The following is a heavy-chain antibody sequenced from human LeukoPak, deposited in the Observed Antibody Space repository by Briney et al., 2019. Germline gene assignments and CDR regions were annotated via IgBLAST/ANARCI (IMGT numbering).Heavy chain of an antibody. J-gene: IGHJ5*02. D-gene: IGHD3-10*01. Sequence: GGSLRLSCAASGFPFSNYAMSWVRQAPGKGLEWVSVISGRCGSTYYADSVKGRFTVSRDNSKNTLDLQMNSLRAEDTAVYYCAKGMVRGVIGWFDPWGQGTLVTVSS. V-gene: IGHV3-23*01. CDR3: AKGMVRGVIGWFDP. CDR2: ISGRCGST. CDR1: GFPFSNYA.